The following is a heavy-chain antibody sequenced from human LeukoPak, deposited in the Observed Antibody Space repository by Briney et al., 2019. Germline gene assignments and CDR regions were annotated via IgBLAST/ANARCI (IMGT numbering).Heavy chain of an antibody. J-gene: IGHJ4*02. V-gene: IGHV4-34*01. CDR3: ARGRGPSGSYSDY. CDR2: INHSGST. CDR1: GGSISSYY. D-gene: IGHD1-26*01. Sequence: SETLSLTCTVSGGSISSYYWSWIRQPPGKGLEWIGEINHSGSTNYNPSLKSRVTISVDTSKNQFSLKLSSVTAADTAVYYCARGRGPSGSYSDYWGQGTLVTVSS.